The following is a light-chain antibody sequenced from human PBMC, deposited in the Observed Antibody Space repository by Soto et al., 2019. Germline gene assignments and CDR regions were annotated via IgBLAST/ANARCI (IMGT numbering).Light chain of an antibody. J-gene: IGLJ3*02. CDR3: QSYDATNQV. V-gene: IGLV6-57*01. Sequence: NFMLTQPHSVSDSPGKTVIISCTRSSGSIASNYVQWYQQHPGSSPTTVIYEDNQRPSGVPDRFSGSIDSSSNSASLTISGLETEDEADYYCQSYDATNQVFGGGTKLTVL. CDR2: EDN. CDR1: SGSIASNY.